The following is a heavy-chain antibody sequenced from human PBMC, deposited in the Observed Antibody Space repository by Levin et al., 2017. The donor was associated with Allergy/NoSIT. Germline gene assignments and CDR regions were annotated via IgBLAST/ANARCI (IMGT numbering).Heavy chain of an antibody. CDR1: GGTFSSYA. Sequence: SVKVSCKASGGTFSSYAISWVRQAPGQGLEWMGGIIPIFGTANYAQKFQGRVTITADKSTSTAYMELSSLRSEDTAVYYCARDLNIVVVPAHYYDYGMDVWGQGTTVTVSS. D-gene: IGHD2-2*01. V-gene: IGHV1-69*06. J-gene: IGHJ6*02. CDR3: ARDLNIVVVPAHYYDYGMDV. CDR2: IIPIFGTA.